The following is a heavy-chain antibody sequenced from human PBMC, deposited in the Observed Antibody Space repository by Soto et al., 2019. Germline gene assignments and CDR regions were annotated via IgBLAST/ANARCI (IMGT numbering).Heavy chain of an antibody. CDR3: AKVDDYCSGGSCYSGWFDP. J-gene: IGHJ5*02. CDR2: ISGSGGST. D-gene: IGHD2-15*01. V-gene: IGHV3-23*01. Sequence: EVQLLESGGGLVQPGGSLRLSCAASGFTFSSYAMSWVRQAPGKGLEWVSAISGSGGSTYYADSVKGRFTISRDNSKNTLYLQMNSLRDEDTAVYYCAKVDDYCSGGSCYSGWFDPWGQGTLVTVSS. CDR1: GFTFSSYA.